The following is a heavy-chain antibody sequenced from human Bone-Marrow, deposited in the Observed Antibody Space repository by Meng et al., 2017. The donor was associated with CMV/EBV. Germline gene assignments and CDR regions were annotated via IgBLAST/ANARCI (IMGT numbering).Heavy chain of an antibody. CDR1: GFTFSSYA. CDR2: ISGSGGST. J-gene: IGHJ4*02. Sequence: GESLKISCAASGFTFSSYAMSWVRQAPGKGLEWVSAISGSGGSTYYADSVKGRFTISRDNSKNTLYLQMNSLRAEDTAVYYCARDDSTGYYYFDSWGQGTLVTVSS. CDR3: ARDDSTGYYYFDS. V-gene: IGHV3-23*01. D-gene: IGHD3-22*01.